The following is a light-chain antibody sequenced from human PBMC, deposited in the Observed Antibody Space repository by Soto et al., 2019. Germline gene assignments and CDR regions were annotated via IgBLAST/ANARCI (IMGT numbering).Light chain of an antibody. V-gene: IGKV3-11*01. CDR2: DAS. CDR1: QSVSSY. J-gene: IGKJ5*01. Sequence: EIVLTESPATLSLCPGEIATLSCRASQSVSSYLAWYQQKPGQAPRLLIYDASNRATGIPARFSGSGSGTDFTLTISSLEPEDFAVYYCQQRSNWLITFGQGTRLEIK. CDR3: QQRSNWLIT.